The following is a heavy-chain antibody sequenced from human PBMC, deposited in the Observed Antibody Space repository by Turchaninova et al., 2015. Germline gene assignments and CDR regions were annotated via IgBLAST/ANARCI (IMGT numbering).Heavy chain of an antibody. CDR3: AKDGGQDWSYFDY. Sequence: QLQLQESGPGLVRPSETLSLHCTFSRDSISTSDDWAWIRQPPGKGLEWVGSIYHSGSTNYKPSLQSRSTISIDTSKTQVSLKLRSGTAADTAVYYCAKDGGQDWSYFDYWGQGILVTVSS. V-gene: IGHV4-38-2*02. J-gene: IGHJ4*02. CDR1: RDSISTSDD. CDR2: IYHSGST. D-gene: IGHD3-16*01.